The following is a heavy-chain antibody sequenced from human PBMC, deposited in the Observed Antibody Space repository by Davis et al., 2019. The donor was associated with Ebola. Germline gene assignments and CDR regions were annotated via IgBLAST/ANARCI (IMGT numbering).Heavy chain of an antibody. Sequence: GESLKISCAASGFTFSNSWMTWVRRAPGKGLEWVAVMSPDGGNKNFADSVKGRFTISRDNSKNTLYLQMNSLRAEDTAVYYCAKDSRRDIEGAHGRFDNWGQGTLVSVSS. J-gene: IGHJ4*02. V-gene: IGHV3-30*18. CDR2: MSPDGGNK. CDR3: AKDSRRDIEGAHGRFDN. CDR1: GFTFSNSW. D-gene: IGHD1-26*01.